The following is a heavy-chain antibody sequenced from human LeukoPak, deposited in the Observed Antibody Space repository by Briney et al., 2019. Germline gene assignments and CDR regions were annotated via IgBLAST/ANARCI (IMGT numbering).Heavy chain of an antibody. J-gene: IGHJ4*02. CDR3: VSLARDY. CDR2: IHNDGST. CDR1: GFIFSNTY. D-gene: IGHD3-3*02. Sequence: PGGSLSLSCAASGFIFSNTYMTWVRQAPGKGLEWVSVIHNDGSTYYADSVKGRFTISRDNSKNMLFLRMNSLRVEDTAVYFCVSLARDYWGQGTLVSVSS. V-gene: IGHV3-53*01.